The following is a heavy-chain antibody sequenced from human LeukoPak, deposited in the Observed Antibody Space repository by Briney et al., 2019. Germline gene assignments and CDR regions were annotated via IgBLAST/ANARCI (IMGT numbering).Heavy chain of an antibody. Sequence: GASVKVSCKASGYTFTSYGISWVRQAPGQRLEWMGWISAYNGNTNYAQKLQGRVTMTTDTSTSTAYMELRSLRSDDTAVYYCAALWFGRTDAFDIWGQGTVVTVSS. CDR3: AALWFGRTDAFDI. CDR1: GYTFTSYG. V-gene: IGHV1-18*01. J-gene: IGHJ3*02. D-gene: IGHD3-10*01. CDR2: ISAYNGNT.